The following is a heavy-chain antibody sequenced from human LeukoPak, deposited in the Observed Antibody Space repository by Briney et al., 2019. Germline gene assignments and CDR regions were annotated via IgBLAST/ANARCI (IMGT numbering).Heavy chain of an antibody. Sequence: PGGSLRLSCAASGFTFSSYGMHWVRQAPGKGLEWVAFIRYDGSNKYYADSVKGRFSISRDNSKNTLYLQMNSLRAEDTAVYYCARDHHLTYYYDSSGYYDYWGQGTLVTVSS. J-gene: IGHJ4*02. CDR2: IRYDGSNK. CDR1: GFTFSSYG. D-gene: IGHD3-22*01. CDR3: ARDHHLTYYYDSSGYYDY. V-gene: IGHV3-30*02.